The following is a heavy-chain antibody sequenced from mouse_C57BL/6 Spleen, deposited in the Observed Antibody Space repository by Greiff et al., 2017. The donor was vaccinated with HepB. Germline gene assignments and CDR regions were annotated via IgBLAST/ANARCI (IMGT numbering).Heavy chain of an antibody. J-gene: IGHJ4*01. CDR2: IDPSDSYT. CDR3: ERLDAMDY. Sequence: VQLQQPGAELVMPGASVKLSCKASGYTFTSYWMHWVKQRPGQGLEWIGEIDPSDSYTNYNQKFKGKSTLTVDKSSSTAYMQLSSLTSEDSAVYYCERLDAMDYWGQGTSVTVSS. V-gene: IGHV1-69*01. CDR1: GYTFTSYW.